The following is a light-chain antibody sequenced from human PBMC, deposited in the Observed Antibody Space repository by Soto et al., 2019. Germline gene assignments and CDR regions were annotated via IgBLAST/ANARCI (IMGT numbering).Light chain of an antibody. V-gene: IGLV2-8*01. CDR1: SSDVGGYNY. CDR2: EVS. CDR3: NSYVGNNNFV. Sequence: QSVLTQPPPASGSPGQSVTISCTGTSSDVGGYNYVSWYQQHPGKAPKLMIYEVSKRPSGVPDRFSGSKSGNTASLTVSGLQAEDEADYYCNSYVGNNNFVFGTGTKV. J-gene: IGLJ1*01.